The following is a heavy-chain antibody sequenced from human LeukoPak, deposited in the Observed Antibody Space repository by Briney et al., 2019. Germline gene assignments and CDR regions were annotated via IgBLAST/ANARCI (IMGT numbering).Heavy chain of an antibody. J-gene: IGHJ4*02. CDR2: IIPIFGTA. CDR3: ARSGYYQYYFDY. V-gene: IGHV1-69*05. D-gene: IGHD3-22*01. Sequence: SVKVSCKASGGTFSSYAISWVRQAPGQGLEWMGGIIPIFGTANYAQKFQGRVTITTDESTSTAYMELSSLRSEDTAVYHCARSGYYQYYFDYWGQGTLVTVSS. CDR1: GGTFSSYA.